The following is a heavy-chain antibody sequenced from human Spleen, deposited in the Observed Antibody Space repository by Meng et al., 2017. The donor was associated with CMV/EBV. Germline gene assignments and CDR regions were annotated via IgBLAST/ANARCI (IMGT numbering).Heavy chain of an antibody. J-gene: IGHJ4*02. CDR3: ARFLVAGSGLGY. CDR1: GCTFSNYK. Sequence: SGDASGCTFSNYKINGVRQAPGKEMEWVSSISDGSSYIYYADSVKGRFTISGDNAKNSLYLQMSSLRAEDTAVYYCARFLVAGSGLGYWGQGTLVTVSS. CDR2: ISDGSSYI. V-gene: IGHV3-21*01. D-gene: IGHD6-19*01.